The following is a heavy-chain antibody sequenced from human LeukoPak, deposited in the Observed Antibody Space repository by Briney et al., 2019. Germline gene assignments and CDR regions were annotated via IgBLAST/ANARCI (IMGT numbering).Heavy chain of an antibody. Sequence: GGSLRLSRAGSGFSFSSYGMHWVRQAPGKGLEWMAFIRSDGSNKYYADSVKGRFTISRDNSKNTLYLQMNSLRAEDTAVYYCARILDSAWGELGYWGQGTLVTVSS. CDR2: IRSDGSNK. CDR3: ARILDSAWGELGY. V-gene: IGHV3-30*02. J-gene: IGHJ4*02. D-gene: IGHD6-19*01. CDR1: GFSFSSYG.